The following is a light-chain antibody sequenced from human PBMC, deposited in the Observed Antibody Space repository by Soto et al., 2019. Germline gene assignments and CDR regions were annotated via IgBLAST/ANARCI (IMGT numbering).Light chain of an antibody. CDR3: NSYTSSSTYV. CDR1: SSDVGGFNY. V-gene: IGLV2-14*03. CDR2: DVT. J-gene: IGLJ1*01. Sequence: QSVLTQPASVSGSPGQSITISCTGTSSDVGGFNYVSWYQQHPGKAPKLMNYDVTNRPSGGSYRFSGSKSGNTASLTISGLQSEDEADYYCNSYTSSSTYVFGTGTKVTV.